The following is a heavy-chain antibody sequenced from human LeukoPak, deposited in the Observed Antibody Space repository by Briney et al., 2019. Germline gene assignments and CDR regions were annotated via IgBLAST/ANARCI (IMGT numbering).Heavy chain of an antibody. J-gene: IGHJ3*02. CDR2: ISAYNGNT. CDR3: ARDREYCSSTSCYISIRTLDAFDI. CDR1: GYTFTSYG. V-gene: IGHV1-18*01. D-gene: IGHD2-2*02. Sequence: ASVKVSCKASGYTFTSYGISWVRQAPGQGLEWMGWISAYNGNTNYAQKLQGRVTMTTDTSTSTAYMELRSLRSDDTAVYYCARDREYCSSTSCYISIRTLDAFDIWGQGTMVTVSS.